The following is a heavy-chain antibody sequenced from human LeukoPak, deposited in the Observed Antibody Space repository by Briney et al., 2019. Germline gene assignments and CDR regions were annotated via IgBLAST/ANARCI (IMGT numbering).Heavy chain of an antibody. CDR1: GFTFISYG. Sequence: GGSLRLSCAASGFTFISYGMSWVHQAPGKGLEWVSGISGSGGSTYYADSVKGRFTISRDNSKNTLYLQMNSLRAEDTAVYYCAKGIKDYYGSGRVPNFDYWGQGTLVTVSS. CDR2: ISGSGGST. D-gene: IGHD3-10*01. V-gene: IGHV3-23*01. CDR3: AKGIKDYYGSGRVPNFDY. J-gene: IGHJ4*02.